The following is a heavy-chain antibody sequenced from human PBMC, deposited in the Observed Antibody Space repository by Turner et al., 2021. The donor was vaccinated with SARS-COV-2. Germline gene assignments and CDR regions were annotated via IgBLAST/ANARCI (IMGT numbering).Heavy chain of an antibody. CDR2: IWYDGSNK. CDR1: GFTFSSYG. V-gene: IGHV3-33*01. Sequence: QVQLVESGRGVVQPGRSLRLSCAASGFTFSSYGMHWVRQAPGKGLEWVAVIWYDGSNKYYADSVKGRFTISRDNSKNTLYLQMNSLRAEDTAVYYCARDRVSSSWTFDYWGQGTLVTVSS. J-gene: IGHJ4*02. D-gene: IGHD6-13*01. CDR3: ARDRVSSSWTFDY.